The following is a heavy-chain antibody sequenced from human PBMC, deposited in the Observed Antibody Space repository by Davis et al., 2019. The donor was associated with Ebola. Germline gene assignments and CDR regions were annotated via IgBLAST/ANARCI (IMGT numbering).Heavy chain of an antibody. CDR3: AASAGTVGKFDY. Sequence: SVKVSCKASGYTFTSYGISWVRQAPGQGLEWIGWIVVGSGNANYAEKFQGRVTITRDMSTSTSYLDLSNLRSEDTAVYYCAASAGTVGKFDYWGRGTLVTVSS. CDR2: IVVGSGNA. J-gene: IGHJ4*01. CDR1: GYTFTSYG. D-gene: IGHD1-14*01. V-gene: IGHV1-58*02.